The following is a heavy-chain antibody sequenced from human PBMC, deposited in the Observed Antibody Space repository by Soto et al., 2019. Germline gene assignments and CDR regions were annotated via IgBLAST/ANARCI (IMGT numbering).Heavy chain of an antibody. J-gene: IGHJ4*02. CDR2: SHHGGGT. CDR3: ARVLSLGSTWYFDY. Sequence: SETLSLTCTVSASSITDASYWGWIRQPPGKGLEWIGSSHHGGGTYYNPSLKSRVTISVDTSKNQLSLKLTSVAAADAAVYYCARVLSLGSTWYFDYWGQGTQVPVSS. CDR1: ASSITDASY. V-gene: IGHV4-38-2*02. D-gene: IGHD6-13*01.